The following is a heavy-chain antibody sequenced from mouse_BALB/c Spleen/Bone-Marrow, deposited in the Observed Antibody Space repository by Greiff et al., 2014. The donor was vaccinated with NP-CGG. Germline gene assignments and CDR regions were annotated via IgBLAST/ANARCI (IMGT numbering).Heavy chain of an antibody. J-gene: IGHJ2*01. CDR3: AREGGYDEGYFDY. CDR2: INPYNDGT. D-gene: IGHD2-2*01. Sequence: VQLQQSGPELVKPGASVKVSCKASGYTFTSYVMHWVKQKPGQGLEWIGCINPYNDGTKYNEKFKGKATLTSDKSSSTAYMELSSLTSEDSAVYYCAREGGYDEGYFDYWGQGTTLTVSS. V-gene: IGHV1-14*01. CDR1: GYTFTSYV.